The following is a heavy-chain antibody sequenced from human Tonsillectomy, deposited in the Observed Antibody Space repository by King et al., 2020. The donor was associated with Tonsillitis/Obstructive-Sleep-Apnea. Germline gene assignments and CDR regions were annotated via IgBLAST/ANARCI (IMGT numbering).Heavy chain of an antibody. Sequence: VQLQQWGAGLLKPSETLSLTCAVYGGSFSGYYWSWIRQPPGKGLEWIGEINHSGSTNYNPSLKSRVTISVGPSKNQFSLKLSSVYAADTAVYYFRGFYYYYGMDVWGQGTTVTVSS. D-gene: IGHD5-24*01. CDR2: INHSGST. J-gene: IGHJ6*02. CDR3: RGFYYYYGMDV. CDR1: GGSFSGYY. V-gene: IGHV4-34*01.